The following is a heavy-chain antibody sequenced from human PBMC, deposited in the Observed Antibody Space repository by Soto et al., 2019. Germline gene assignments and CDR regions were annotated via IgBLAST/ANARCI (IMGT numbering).Heavy chain of an antibody. Sequence: EVQLVESGGGLVQPGGSLRLSCAASGFTVSSNYMSWVRQAPGKGLEWVSVIYSGGSTYYAGTVKSRFTISRHNSKNTLYVKMNSLRAEDKAVYYCLTINSYVPPGSVYYYGMDVWGQGTTFTVSS. CDR1: GFTVSSNY. CDR2: IYSGGST. D-gene: IGHD5-18*01. V-gene: IGHV3-53*04. CDR3: LTINSYVPPGSVYYYGMDV. J-gene: IGHJ6*02.